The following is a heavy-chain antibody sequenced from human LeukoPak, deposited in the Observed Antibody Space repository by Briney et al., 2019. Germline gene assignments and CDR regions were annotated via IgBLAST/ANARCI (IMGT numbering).Heavy chain of an antibody. J-gene: IGHJ6*02. CDR2: ISWNSGSI. CDR1: GFTFDDYA. Sequence: GRSLRLSCAASGFTFDDYAMHWVRQAPGKGLEWVSGISWNSGSIGYADSVQGRFTISRDNAKNSLYLQMNSLRAEDTALYYCAKDRDLYYYYGMDVWGQGTTGTVSS. V-gene: IGHV3-9*01. CDR3: AKDRDLYYYYGMDV.